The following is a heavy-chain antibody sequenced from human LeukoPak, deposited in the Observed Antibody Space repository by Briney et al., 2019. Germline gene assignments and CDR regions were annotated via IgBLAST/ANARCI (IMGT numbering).Heavy chain of an antibody. V-gene: IGHV5-51*01. J-gene: IGHJ3*02. CDR2: VYSGDPNP. Sequence: GESLKISCKASGYSFTTRWIGWVRQMPGKGLEWMGIVYSGDPNPKYRPPFQGQVTISADKSMSSAYLQWSSLKASDTAMYFCARQLAPAPNAFDIWGQGTMVSVSS. CDR3: ARQLAPAPNAFDI. D-gene: IGHD2-15*01. CDR1: GYSFTTRW.